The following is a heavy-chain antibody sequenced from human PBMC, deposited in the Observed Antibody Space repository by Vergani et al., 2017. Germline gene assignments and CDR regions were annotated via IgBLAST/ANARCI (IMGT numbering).Heavy chain of an antibody. Sequence: EVQLVQSGAEVKKPGESLKISCKGSGYGFTSYWIGWVRQMPGKGLEWMGIIYPGDSDTRYSPSFQGQVTISADKSISTAYLQWSSLKASDTAMYYWARIVVVVAEEIDAFDIWGQGTMVTISS. CDR2: IYPGDSDT. J-gene: IGHJ3*02. CDR1: GYGFTSYW. D-gene: IGHD2-15*01. V-gene: IGHV5-51*03. CDR3: ARIVVVVAEEIDAFDI.